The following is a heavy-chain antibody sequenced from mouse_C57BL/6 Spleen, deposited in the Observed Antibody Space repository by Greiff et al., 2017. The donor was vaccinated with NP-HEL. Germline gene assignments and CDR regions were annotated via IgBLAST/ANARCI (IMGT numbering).Heavy chain of an antibody. J-gene: IGHJ4*01. V-gene: IGHV1-80*01. Sequence: QVQLQQSGAELVKPGASVKISCKASGYAFSSYWMNWVKQRPGKGLEWIGQIYPGDGDTNYNGKFKGKATLTADKSSSTAYMQLSSLTSEDSAVYFCARSEDEDYDGGHGYYYAMDYWGQGTSVTVSS. D-gene: IGHD2-4*01. CDR2: IYPGDGDT. CDR3: ARSEDEDYDGGHGYYYAMDY. CDR1: GYAFSSYW.